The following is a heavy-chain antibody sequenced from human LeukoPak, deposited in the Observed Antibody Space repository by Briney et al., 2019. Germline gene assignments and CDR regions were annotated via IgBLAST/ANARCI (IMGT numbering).Heavy chain of an antibody. J-gene: IGHJ2*01. V-gene: IGHV3-74*01. CDR1: GFTFSSYW. CDR2: INTDGSST. CDR3: ARVGTVTTLGYFDL. D-gene: IGHD4-11*01. Sequence: PGGSLRLSCAASGFTFSSYWMHWVRQAPGKGLLWFSRINTDGSSTSYADSVKGRFTISRDNAKNTLYLQMNSLRAEDTAVYYCARVGTVTTLGYFDLWGRGTLVTVSS.